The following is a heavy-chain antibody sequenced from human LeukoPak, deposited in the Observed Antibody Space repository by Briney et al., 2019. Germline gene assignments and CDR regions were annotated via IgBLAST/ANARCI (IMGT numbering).Heavy chain of an antibody. V-gene: IGHV4-30-4*01. J-gene: IGHJ4*02. CDR1: GGPISSGDFY. D-gene: IGHD3-22*01. CDR2: IFYSGSL. Sequence: SETLSLTCTVSGGPISSGDFYWSWVRQPPGKGLEWIGYIFYSGSLYYNPSLKSRLSISVDTSKNQFSLKLRSVTAAHTSVYFFARVRDDYYDNSAFSLSFDQWGQGTLVTVSS. CDR3: ARVRDDYYDNSAFSLSFDQ.